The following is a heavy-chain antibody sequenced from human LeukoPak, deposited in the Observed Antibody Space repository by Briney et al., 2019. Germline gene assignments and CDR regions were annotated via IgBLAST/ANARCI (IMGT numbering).Heavy chain of an antibody. CDR2: INPSGGST. CDR1: GYTFTSYA. D-gene: IGHD6-13*01. V-gene: IGHV1-46*01. Sequence: GASVKVSCKASGYTFTSYAMNWVRQAPGQGLEWMGIINPSGGSTDYAQKFQGRVTMTRDASTSTVYMELSSLRSEDTAVYYCARDLLEAAAGPFDPWGQGTLVTVSS. J-gene: IGHJ5*02. CDR3: ARDLLEAAAGPFDP.